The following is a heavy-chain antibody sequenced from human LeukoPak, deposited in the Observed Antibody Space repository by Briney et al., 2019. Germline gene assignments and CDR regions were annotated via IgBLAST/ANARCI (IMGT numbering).Heavy chain of an antibody. J-gene: IGHJ4*02. CDR3: ARESDYYDSSGYYNLFDY. D-gene: IGHD3-22*01. CDR2: LSGSGGTT. Sequence: PGGSLRLSCAASGFTFINYAMSWVRQAPGKGLEWVSHLSGSGGTTYYADSVKGRFTISRDNSKNTLYLQMNSLRAEDTAVYYCARESDYYDSSGYYNLFDYWGQGTLVTVSS. V-gene: IGHV3-23*01. CDR1: GFTFINYA.